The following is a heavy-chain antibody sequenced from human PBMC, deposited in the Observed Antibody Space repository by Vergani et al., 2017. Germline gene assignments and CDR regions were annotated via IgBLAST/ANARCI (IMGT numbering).Heavy chain of an antibody. V-gene: IGHV3-33*01. J-gene: IGHJ4*02. CDR2: IWYDGSNK. CDR1: GFTFSSYG. Sequence: QVQLVESGGGVVQPGRSLRLSCAASGFTFSSYGMHWVRQAPGKGLEWVAVIWYDGSNKYYADSVKGRFTISRDNSKNTLYLQMNSLRAEDTAVYYCAREAYYYDSSGYYYIGFDYWGQGTLVTVSS. D-gene: IGHD3-22*01. CDR3: AREAYYYDSSGYYYIGFDY.